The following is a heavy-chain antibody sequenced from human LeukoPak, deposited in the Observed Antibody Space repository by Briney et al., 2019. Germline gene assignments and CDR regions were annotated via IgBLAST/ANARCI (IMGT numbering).Heavy chain of an antibody. Sequence: ASVKVFCKASGYTFTSYGISWVRQAPGQGLEWMGWISTYNGDSNYAQNLQGRGTLTTDTSTSTAYMELRSLSSDDTAVYYCARISNWGSSAYGMDVWGQGTTVTVSS. D-gene: IGHD7-27*01. V-gene: IGHV1-18*01. CDR1: GYTFTSYG. CDR3: ARISNWGSSAYGMDV. CDR2: ISTYNGDS. J-gene: IGHJ6*02.